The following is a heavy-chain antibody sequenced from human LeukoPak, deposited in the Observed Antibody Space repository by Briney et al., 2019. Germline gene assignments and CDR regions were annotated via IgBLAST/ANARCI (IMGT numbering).Heavy chain of an antibody. D-gene: IGHD2/OR15-2a*01. CDR2: IWYDGSNK. CDR3: ARGEDYFVGMDV. J-gene: IGHJ6*02. CDR1: GFTFSSYG. Sequence: GGSLRLSCAASGFTFSSYGMHWVRQAPGKGLEWVAVIWYDGSNKYYADSVKGRFTISRDNSKNTLYLQMNSLGAEDTAVYYCARGEDYFVGMDVWGQGTTVTVSS. V-gene: IGHV3-33*01.